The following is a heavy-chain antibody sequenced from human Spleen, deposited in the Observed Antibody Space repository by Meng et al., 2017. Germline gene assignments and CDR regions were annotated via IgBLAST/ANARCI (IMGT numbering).Heavy chain of an antibody. Sequence: GGSLRLSCAVSGFTFSDYEMNWVRQAPGKGLEWVSYISSSGSTIYYADSVKGRFTISRDNAKNSLYLQMNSLRAEDTAVYYCARNSGWRYNWFDFWGQGTLVTVSS. D-gene: IGHD6-19*01. J-gene: IGHJ5*01. CDR2: ISSSGSTI. V-gene: IGHV3-48*03. CDR1: GFTFSDYE. CDR3: ARNSGWRYNWFDF.